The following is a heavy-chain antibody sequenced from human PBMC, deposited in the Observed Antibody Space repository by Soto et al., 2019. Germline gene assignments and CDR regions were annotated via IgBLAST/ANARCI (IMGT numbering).Heavy chain of an antibody. CDR1: GGTFSSYT. V-gene: IGHV1-69*04. Sequence: SVKVSCKASGGTFSSYTISWVRQAPGQGLEWMGRFIPILGIANYAQKFQGRVTITADKSTSTAYMELSSLRSEDTAVYYCAREMSGYDYDFYFDYSGQGTLVTVSS. CDR3: AREMSGYDYDFYFDY. J-gene: IGHJ4*02. D-gene: IGHD5-12*01. CDR2: FIPILGIA.